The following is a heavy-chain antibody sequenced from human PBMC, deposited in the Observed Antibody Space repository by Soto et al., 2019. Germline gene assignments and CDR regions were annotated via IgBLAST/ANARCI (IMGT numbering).Heavy chain of an antibody. CDR3: AKGVPGIAVAGTGYFQH. J-gene: IGHJ1*01. Sequence: GASVKVSCKASGYTFTSYDINWVRQATGQGLEWMGWMNPNSGNTGYAQKFQGRVTMTRNTSISTVYMELSSLRAEDTAVYYCAKGVPGIAVAGTGYFQHWGQGTLVTVS. V-gene: IGHV1-8*01. CDR1: GYTFTSYD. CDR2: MNPNSGNT. D-gene: IGHD6-19*01.